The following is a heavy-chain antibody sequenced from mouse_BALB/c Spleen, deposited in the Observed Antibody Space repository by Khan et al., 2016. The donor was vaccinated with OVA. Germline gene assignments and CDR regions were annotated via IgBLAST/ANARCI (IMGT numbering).Heavy chain of an antibody. D-gene: IGHD2-10*02. V-gene: IGHV1-20*02. Sequence: EVKLEESGPELVKPGASVKISCKASGYSFTGYFMNWVMQSHGKSLEWIGRINPYNGDTFYNQKFKGKATLTVDKSSSTAHMELRSLASEDSAVYYCAREEYGNSYYFDYWGQGTTLTVSS. CDR3: AREEYGNSYYFDY. CDR1: GYSFTGYF. CDR2: INPYNGDT. J-gene: IGHJ2*01.